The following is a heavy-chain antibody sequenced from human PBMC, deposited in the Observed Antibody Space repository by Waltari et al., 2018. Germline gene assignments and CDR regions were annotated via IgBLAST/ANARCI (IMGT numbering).Heavy chain of an antibody. CDR3: ARSGGSSWYWASYFDY. Sequence: VQLVESGGGLIQPGGSLRLSCAASGFTVSSNYMSWVRQAPGKGLEWVSVIYSGGSTHYADSVKGRFTISRDNSKNTLYLQMNSLRAEDTAVYYCARSGGSSWYWASYFDYWGQGTLVTVSS. CDR1: GFTVSSNY. CDR2: IYSGGST. D-gene: IGHD6-13*01. V-gene: IGHV3-53*01. J-gene: IGHJ4*02.